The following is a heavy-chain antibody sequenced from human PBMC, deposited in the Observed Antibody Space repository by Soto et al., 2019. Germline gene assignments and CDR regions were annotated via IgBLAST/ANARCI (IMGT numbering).Heavy chain of an antibody. Sequence: QVQLVQSGAEVKKPGASVKVSCKASGYTFTSYGISWVRQAPGQGLEWMGWISAYNGNTKYAQKLQGRVTTTTDTSTSTAYIQLRSLRSHDTAVYYCARDLGGSYYAPVDYWGQGTLVTVSS. CDR3: ARDLGGSYYAPVDY. J-gene: IGHJ4*02. CDR1: GYTFTSYG. D-gene: IGHD1-26*01. CDR2: ISAYNGNT. V-gene: IGHV1-18*01.